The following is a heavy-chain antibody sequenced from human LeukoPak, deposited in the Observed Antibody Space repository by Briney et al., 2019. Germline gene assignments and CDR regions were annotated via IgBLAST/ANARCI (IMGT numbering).Heavy chain of an antibody. V-gene: IGHV1-18*01. CDR3: ARGDWFDP. J-gene: IGHJ5*02. CDR1: GYTFTSYD. Sequence: ASVKVSCKASGYTFTSYDINWVRQAPGQGLEWMGWVSGYNGNTNYAQKFEGRVAMTTDTSSSTAYMELRSLRSDDTAIYYCARGDWFDPWGREPWSPSPQ. CDR2: VSGYNGNT. D-gene: IGHD2-21*01.